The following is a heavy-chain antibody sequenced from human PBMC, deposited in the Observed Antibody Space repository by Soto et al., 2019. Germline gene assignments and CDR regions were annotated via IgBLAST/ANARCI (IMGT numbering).Heavy chain of an antibody. CDR3: ARPIGSSSRYCRGGSGYSYYDYGMDV. D-gene: IGHD2-15*01. V-gene: IGHV5-10-1*01. Sequence: ESLKISCKGSGYSFTSYWISWVRQMPGKGLEWMGRIDPSDSYTNYSPSFQGHVTISADKSISTAYLQWSSLKASDTAMYYCARPIGSSSRYCRGGSGYSYYDYGMDVWGQGTTVTVSS. CDR1: GYSFTSYW. J-gene: IGHJ6*02. CDR2: IDPSDSYT.